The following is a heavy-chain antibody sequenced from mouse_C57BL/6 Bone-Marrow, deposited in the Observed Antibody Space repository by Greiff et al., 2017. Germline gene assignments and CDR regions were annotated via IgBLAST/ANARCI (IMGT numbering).Heavy chain of an antibody. CDR3: ARGGSQFAY. Sequence: QVQLQQPGAELARPGASVKMSCKASGYTFTSYTMHWVKQRPGQGLEWIGYIIPSSGDTKYNQKFKDKATLTADKSSSTAYMQLSSLLSEDSAVYYCARGGSQFAYGGQGTLVTVTA. V-gene: IGHV1-4*01. CDR2: IIPSSGDT. CDR1: GYTFTSYT. J-gene: IGHJ3*01.